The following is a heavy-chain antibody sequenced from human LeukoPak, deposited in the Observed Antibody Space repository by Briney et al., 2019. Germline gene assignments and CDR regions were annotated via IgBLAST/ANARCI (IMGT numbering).Heavy chain of an antibody. CDR3: ARYNGSYVVNGFDI. Sequence: SETLSLTCTVSGGSITSYYWSWIRQPPGKGLEWIGYIYYSGSTNYNPSLKSRVTMLVDTSKNQFSLKLNSVTAADTAVYYCARYNGSYVVNGFDIWGQGTMVTVSS. V-gene: IGHV4-59*01. D-gene: IGHD1-26*01. CDR2: IYYSGST. CDR1: GGSITSYY. J-gene: IGHJ3*02.